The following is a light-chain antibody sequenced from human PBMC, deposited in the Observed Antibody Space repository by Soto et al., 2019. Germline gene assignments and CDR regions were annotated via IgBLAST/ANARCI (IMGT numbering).Light chain of an antibody. CDR1: SRDIGTSNL. CDR2: EVT. Sequence: QSALTQPASVSGSPGQSITISCTGTSRDIGTSNLVSWYQQYPGKAPKLMIYEVTKRPSGISYRFSGSKSGNTASLTISGLQPEDKADYYCYSFTGMSTSLFVFGTGTKLTV. CDR3: YSFTGMSTSLFV. V-gene: IGLV2-23*02. J-gene: IGLJ1*01.